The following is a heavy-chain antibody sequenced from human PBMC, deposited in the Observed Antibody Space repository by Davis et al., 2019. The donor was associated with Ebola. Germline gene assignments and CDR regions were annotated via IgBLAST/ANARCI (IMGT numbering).Heavy chain of an antibody. CDR3: ASAVRTSSWAYYYYYGMDV. J-gene: IGHJ6*02. D-gene: IGHD6-13*01. CDR2: INSDGSST. Sequence: GESLKISCAASGFTFSSYWMHWVRQAPGKGLVWVSRINSDGSSTSYADSVKGRFTISRDNAKNTLYLQMNSLRAEDTAVYYCASAVRTSSWAYYYYYGMDVWGQGTTVTVSS. V-gene: IGHV3-74*01. CDR1: GFTFSSYW.